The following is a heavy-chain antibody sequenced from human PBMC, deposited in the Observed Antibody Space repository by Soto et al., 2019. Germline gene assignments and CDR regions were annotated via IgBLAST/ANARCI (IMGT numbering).Heavy chain of an antibody. Sequence: QLQLQESGPGLVKPSETLSLTCTVSGGSISSRSYYWGWIRQPPGKGLEWIGSIYYSGSTYYNPSLKSRVTISVDTSKNQFSLKLSSVTDADTAVYYCARPLGKHGGSYSFDPWGQGTLVTVSS. CDR1: GGSISSRSYY. CDR3: ARPLGKHGGSYSFDP. J-gene: IGHJ5*02. D-gene: IGHD1-26*01. CDR2: IYYSGST. V-gene: IGHV4-39*01.